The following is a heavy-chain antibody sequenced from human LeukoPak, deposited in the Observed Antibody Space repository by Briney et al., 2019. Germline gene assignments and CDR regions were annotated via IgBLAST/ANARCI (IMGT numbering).Heavy chain of an antibody. D-gene: IGHD3-9*01. CDR3: ARFNVLRYFDWLLGPPDY. V-gene: IGHV3-33*08. J-gene: IGHJ4*02. CDR2: IWYDGGNK. CDR1: GFTFSSYG. Sequence: GGSLRLSCVVSGFTFSSYGMHWVRQAPGKGLEWVAVIWYDGGNKYYADSVKGRFTISRDNSKNTLYLQMNSLRAEDTAVYYCARFNVLRYFDWLLGPPDYWGQGTLVTVSS.